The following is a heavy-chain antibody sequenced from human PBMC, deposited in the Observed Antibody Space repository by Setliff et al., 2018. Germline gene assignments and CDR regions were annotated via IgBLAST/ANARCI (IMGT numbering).Heavy chain of an antibody. CDR2: LYYSGST. CDR1: GGSISSSSYY. V-gene: IGHV4-39*07. Sequence: PSETLSLTCTVSGGSISSSSYYWGWIRQPPGKGLEWIGSLYYSGSTYYNPSLKSRVTISVDTSKNQFSLKLSSVTAADTAVYYCARDRVTTLENYYYYYGMDVWGQGTTVTVS. J-gene: IGHJ6*02. D-gene: IGHD4-17*01. CDR3: ARDRVTTLENYYYYYGMDV.